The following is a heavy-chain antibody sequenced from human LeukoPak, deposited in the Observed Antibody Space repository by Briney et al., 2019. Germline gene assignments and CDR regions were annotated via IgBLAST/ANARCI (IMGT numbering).Heavy chain of an antibody. D-gene: IGHD3-22*01. CDR2: IYYSGST. V-gene: IGHV4-59*08. Sequence: SETLSLTCTVSGGSISSYYWSWIRQPPGKGLEWIGYIYYSGSTNYNPSLKSRVTISVDTSKNQFSLKLSSVTAADTAVYYCARPYSSGYFNTFDIWGQGTMVTVSS. CDR1: GGSISSYY. J-gene: IGHJ3*02. CDR3: ARPYSSGYFNTFDI.